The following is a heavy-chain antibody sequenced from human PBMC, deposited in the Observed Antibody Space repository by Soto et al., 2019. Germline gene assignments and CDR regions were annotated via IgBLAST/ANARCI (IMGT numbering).Heavy chain of an antibody. D-gene: IGHD3-3*01. V-gene: IGHV4-59*08. CDR2: IYYSGST. CDR3: AKSRPRATIFGVVINGFDY. CDR1: GGSISSYY. Sequence: SETLSLTCTVSGGSISSYYWSWIRQPPGKGLEWIGYIYYSGSTNYNPSLKSRVTISVDTSKNQFSLKLSSVTADDTAVYFCAKSRPRATIFGVVINGFDYWGQGTLVTVSS. J-gene: IGHJ4*02.